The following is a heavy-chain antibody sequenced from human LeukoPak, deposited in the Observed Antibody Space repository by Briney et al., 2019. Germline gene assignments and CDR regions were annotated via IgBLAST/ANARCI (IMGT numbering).Heavy chain of an antibody. Sequence: GGSLRLSCAASGFTFSSYEMNWVRQAPGKGLEWVSYISSSGSTIYYADSVKGRFNISRDNAKNSLYLQMNSLRAEDTAVYYCARDRDGYNCVFDYWGQGTLVTVSS. D-gene: IGHD5-24*01. CDR2: ISSSGSTI. J-gene: IGHJ4*02. V-gene: IGHV3-48*03. CDR3: ARDRDGYNCVFDY. CDR1: GFTFSSYE.